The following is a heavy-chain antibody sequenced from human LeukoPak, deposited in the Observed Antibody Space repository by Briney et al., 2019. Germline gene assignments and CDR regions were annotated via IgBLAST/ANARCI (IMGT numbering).Heavy chain of an antibody. CDR3: ARADPVGATGP. CDR1: GGFIISGSYY. D-gene: IGHD1-26*01. J-gene: IGHJ5*02. V-gene: IGHV4-61*02. CDR2: IYISEST. Sequence: PSETLSLTCTVSGGFIISGSYYWTWIRQPAGKGLEWIGRIYISESTNYNPSLKSRVTISLDTSKNQFSLKLTSVTAADTAVYYCARADPVGATGPWGQGTLVTVSS.